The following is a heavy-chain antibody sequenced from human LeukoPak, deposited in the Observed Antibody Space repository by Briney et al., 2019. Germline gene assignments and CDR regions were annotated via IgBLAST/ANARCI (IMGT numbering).Heavy chain of an antibody. J-gene: IGHJ4*02. D-gene: IGHD6-25*01. CDR3: AREGGFYRPLDY. CDR1: GGSVSSTNW. Sequence: SEILSLTCGVSGGSVSSTNWWTWIRQPPGKGLEWIGEVHLDGRTNFNPSLKSRLTMSVDLSENHVSLKLTSVTAADTAVYYCAREGGFYRPLDYSGQGTLVTVSS. CDR2: VHLDGRT. V-gene: IGHV4-4*02.